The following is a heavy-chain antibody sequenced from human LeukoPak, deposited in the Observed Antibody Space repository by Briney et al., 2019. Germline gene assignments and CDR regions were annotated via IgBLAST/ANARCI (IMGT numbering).Heavy chain of an antibody. Sequence: PGGSLRLSCAASGFTFSSYGMHWVRQAPGKGLEWVAFIRYDGSNKYYADSVKGRFTISRDNSKNTLYLQMNSLRAEDTAVYYCAKAGYYYDSSGYYYVFDYWGQGTLVTVSS. CDR1: GFTFSSYG. J-gene: IGHJ4*02. CDR3: AKAGYYYDSSGYYYVFDY. D-gene: IGHD3-22*01. CDR2: IRYDGSNK. V-gene: IGHV3-30*02.